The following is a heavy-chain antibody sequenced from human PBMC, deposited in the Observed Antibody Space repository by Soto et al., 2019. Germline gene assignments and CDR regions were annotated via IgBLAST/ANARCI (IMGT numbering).Heavy chain of an antibody. CDR3: VRIRSTSLRSCSSGSCNYFDY. V-gene: IGHV5-51*01. D-gene: IGHD2-15*01. J-gene: IGHJ4*02. CDR1: GYRFSNNW. CDR2: IDPTDSDS. Sequence: GESLKISCKGSGYRFSNNWIAWVRQMPGKGLEWMGIIDPTDSDSRYSPSFQGQVTISADKSISVAYLQWSSLKASDTAMYYCVRIRSTSLRSCSSGSCNYFDYWGQGTLVTVSS.